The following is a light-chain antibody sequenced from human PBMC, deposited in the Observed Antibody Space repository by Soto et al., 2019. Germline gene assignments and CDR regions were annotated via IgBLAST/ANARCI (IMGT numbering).Light chain of an antibody. CDR2: GAS. CDR1: QSVSSSY. Sequence: EIVLTQSPGTLSFSPGERATLSCRASQSVSSSYLAWYQQKPGQAPRLLIYGASSRANGIPDRFSGSGSGTDFTLTISRLEPEDFAVYYCQQYGSSPTFGQGSKVDIX. CDR3: QQYGSSPT. J-gene: IGKJ1*01. V-gene: IGKV3-20*01.